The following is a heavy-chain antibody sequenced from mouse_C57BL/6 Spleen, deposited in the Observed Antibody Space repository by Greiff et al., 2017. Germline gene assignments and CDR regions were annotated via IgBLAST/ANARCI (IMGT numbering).Heavy chain of an antibody. D-gene: IGHD1-1*01. CDR1: GFTFSDYY. J-gene: IGHJ2*01. V-gene: IGHV5-12*01. CDR3: ARQGEDYGYFDY. CDR2: ISNGGGST. Sequence: EVQLQESGGGLVQPGGSLKLSCAASGFTFSDYYMYWVRQTPEKRLEWVAYISNGGGSTYYPDTVKGRFTISRDNAKNTLYLQMSRLKSEDTAMYYCARQGEDYGYFDYWGQGTTLTVSS.